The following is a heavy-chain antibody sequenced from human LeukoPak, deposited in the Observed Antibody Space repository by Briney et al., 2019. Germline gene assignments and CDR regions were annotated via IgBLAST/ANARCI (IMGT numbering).Heavy chain of an antibody. CDR2: INQDGSEK. J-gene: IGHJ4*02. Sequence: GGSLRLSCAVSGFTFSNYWMNWVRQAPGKGLEWVANINQDGSEKYYVESVKGRFTISRDNAKNSLYLQMNSLRAEDTAVYYCARWDYWGQGTLVTVFS. CDR3: ARWDY. CDR1: GFTFSNYW. V-gene: IGHV3-7*05.